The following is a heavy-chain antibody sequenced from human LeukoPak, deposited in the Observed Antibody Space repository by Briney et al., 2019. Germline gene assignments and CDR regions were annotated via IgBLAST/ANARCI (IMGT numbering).Heavy chain of an antibody. CDR2: IYPGDSDT. J-gene: IGHJ4*02. CDR3: ARRGNWRNFDY. V-gene: IGHV5-51*01. CDR1: GYNFTNHW. D-gene: IGHD1-1*01. Sequence: GESLKISCKGSGYNFTNHWIGWVRQMPGKGLEWMGIIYPGDSDTRYSPSFQGQVTISADKSISTAYLQWSSLKASDTAMYYCARRGNWRNFDYWGQGTLVTVSS.